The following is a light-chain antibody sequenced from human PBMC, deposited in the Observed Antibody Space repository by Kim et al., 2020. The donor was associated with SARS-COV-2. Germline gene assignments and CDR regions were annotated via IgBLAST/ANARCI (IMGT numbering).Light chain of an antibody. Sequence: QSVLTQPASVSGSPGQSITISCTGTSSDVGGYNYVSWYQQHPGKAPKLMIYDVSKRPSGVSNRFSGSKSGNTASLTISGLQAEDEADYYCNSYTSSSTPYVFGTGTKVTVL. V-gene: IGLV2-14*01. CDR2: DVS. CDR1: SSDVGGYNY. CDR3: NSYTSSSTPYV. J-gene: IGLJ1*01.